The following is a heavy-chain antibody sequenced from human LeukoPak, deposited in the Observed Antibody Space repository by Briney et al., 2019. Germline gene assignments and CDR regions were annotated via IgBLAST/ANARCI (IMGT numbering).Heavy chain of an antibody. Sequence: PSETLSLTCTVSGGSISGYYWSWIRQLPGQGLEWVGYIYTSGSTNYNPSLKSRVTISVDTSKNQFSLKLSFVTAADTAVYYCARMYSSSSAFDYWGQGTLITVSS. CDR1: GGSISGYY. CDR2: IYTSGST. V-gene: IGHV4-4*09. J-gene: IGHJ4*02. D-gene: IGHD6-6*01. CDR3: ARMYSSSSAFDY.